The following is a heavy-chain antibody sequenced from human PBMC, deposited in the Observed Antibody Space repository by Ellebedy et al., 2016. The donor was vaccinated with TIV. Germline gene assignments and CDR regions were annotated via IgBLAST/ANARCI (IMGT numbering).Heavy chain of an antibody. CDR3: ATSAGSCTFCYYYYYGMDV. D-gene: IGHD3-3*02. CDR1: GFTFRSYA. J-gene: IGHJ6*02. Sequence: SLKISCVASGFTFRSYAMHWVRQAPGKGLEWVAVISYDGSKKYHVDSVKGRFTISRDDSKNTLYLQMNSLRAEDTAVYYCATSAGSCTFCYYYYYGMDVWGQGTTVTVSS. V-gene: IGHV3-30*04. CDR2: ISYDGSKK.